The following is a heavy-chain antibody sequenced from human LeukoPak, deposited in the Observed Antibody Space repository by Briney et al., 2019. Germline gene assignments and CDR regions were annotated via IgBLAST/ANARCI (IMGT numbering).Heavy chain of an antibody. CDR3: ARRRDFIDY. Sequence: GGSLRLSCAASGFTLSDYYMSWIRQAPGKGLEWVSYSSSSGSTIYYADSVKGRFANSRDNAKNSLYLQMNSLRAEDTAVYYCARRRDFIDYWGQGTLVTVSS. CDR1: GFTLSDYY. V-gene: IGHV3-11*01. J-gene: IGHJ4*02. CDR2: SSSSGSTI. D-gene: IGHD3/OR15-3a*01.